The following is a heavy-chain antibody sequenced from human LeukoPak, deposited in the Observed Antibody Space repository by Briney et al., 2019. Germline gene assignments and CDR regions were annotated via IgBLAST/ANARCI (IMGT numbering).Heavy chain of an antibody. CDR2: VHLDGRT. V-gene: IGHV4-4*02. D-gene: IGHD6-25*01. CDR1: GLTVSSNNM. Sequence: GSLRLSCAASGLTVSSNNMIWVRQPPGKGLEWIGEVHLDGRTNYNPSLKSRLVMSADLPENHISLKLTSVTAADTAVYYCAREGGFYRPLDYSGQGTLVTVSS. CDR3: AREGGFYRPLDY. J-gene: IGHJ4*02.